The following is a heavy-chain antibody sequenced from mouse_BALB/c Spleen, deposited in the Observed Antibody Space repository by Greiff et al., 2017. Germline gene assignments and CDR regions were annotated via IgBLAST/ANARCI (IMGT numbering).Heavy chain of an antibody. V-gene: IGHV5-6-5*01. J-gene: IGHJ4*01. Sequence: EVKLMESGGGLVKPGGSLKLSCAASGFTFSSYAMSWVRQTPEKRLEWVASISSGGSTYYPDSVKGRFTISRDNARNILYLQMSSLRSEDTAMYYCARGPYGPYAMDYWGQGTSVTVSS. D-gene: IGHD1-1*02. CDR2: ISSGGST. CDR1: GFTFSSYA. CDR3: ARGPYGPYAMDY.